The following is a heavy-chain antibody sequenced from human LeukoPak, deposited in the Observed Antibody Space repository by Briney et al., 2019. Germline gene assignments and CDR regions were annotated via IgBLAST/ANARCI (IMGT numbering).Heavy chain of an antibody. D-gene: IGHD5-24*01. J-gene: IGHJ3*02. CDR2: INPKTGGT. V-gene: IGHV1-2*06. CDR3: ARVGDGLNDAFDI. Sequence: GASVKVSCKASGYIFTGHYMNWVRQAPGQGLEWMGRINPKTGGTNFAQNFQGRVTMTRDTSISTGYMELTRLRPDDTAVYYCARVGDGLNDAFDIWGQGTMATVSS. CDR1: GYIFTGHY.